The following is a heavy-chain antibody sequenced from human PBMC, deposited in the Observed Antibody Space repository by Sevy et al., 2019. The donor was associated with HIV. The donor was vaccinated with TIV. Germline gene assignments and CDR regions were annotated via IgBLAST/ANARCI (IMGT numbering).Heavy chain of an antibody. CDR1: GFNFNSHW. Sequence: GGSLRLSCTASGFNFNSHWMIWVRQAPGKGLEWVANINQDGSEKYYVDSVKGRSTISRDNAKNSLYLQMNSLRGEDTAIYYCARGNDGWDYWGQGTLVTVSS. J-gene: IGHJ4*02. CDR3: ARGNDGWDY. V-gene: IGHV3-7*01. D-gene: IGHD6-19*01. CDR2: INQDGSEK.